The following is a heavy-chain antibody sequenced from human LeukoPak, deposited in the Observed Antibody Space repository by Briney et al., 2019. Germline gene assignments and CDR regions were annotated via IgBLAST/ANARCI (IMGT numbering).Heavy chain of an antibody. V-gene: IGHV3-30-3*01. Sequence: GGSLRLSCAASGFTFSSYAMHWVRQAPGRGLEWVAVISYDGSNKYYADSAKGRFTISRDNSKNTLYLQMNSLRADDTAVYYCARGHYYDSSGYLLSPWGQGTLVTVSS. CDR3: ARGHYYDSSGYLLSP. D-gene: IGHD3-22*01. J-gene: IGHJ5*02. CDR2: ISYDGSNK. CDR1: GFTFSSYA.